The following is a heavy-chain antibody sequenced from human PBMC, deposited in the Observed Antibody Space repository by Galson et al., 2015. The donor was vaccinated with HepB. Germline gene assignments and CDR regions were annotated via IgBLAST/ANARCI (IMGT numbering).Heavy chain of an antibody. CDR3: ARGGGFSSTDNWFDP. D-gene: IGHD2-2*01. Sequence: SVKVSCKASGYTFTGYYMHWVRQAPGQGLEWMGWINPNSGGTNYAQKFQGWVTMTRDTSISTAYMELSRLRSDDTAVYYCARGGGFSSTDNWFDPWGQGTLVTVSS. J-gene: IGHJ5*02. V-gene: IGHV1-2*04. CDR2: INPNSGGT. CDR1: GYTFTGYY.